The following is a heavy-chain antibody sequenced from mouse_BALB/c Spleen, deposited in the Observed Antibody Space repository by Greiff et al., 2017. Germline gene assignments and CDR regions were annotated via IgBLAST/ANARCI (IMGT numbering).Heavy chain of an antibody. CDR1: GFTFSSYA. D-gene: IGHD3-1*01. Sequence: EVKLVESGGGLVKPGGSLKLSCAASGFTFSSYAMSWVRQSPEKRLEWVAEISSGGSYTYYPDTVTGRFTISRDNAKNTLYLEMSSLRSEDTAMYYCARASSGYAMDYWGQGTSVTVSS. CDR2: ISSGGSYT. J-gene: IGHJ4*01. CDR3: ARASSGYAMDY. V-gene: IGHV5-9-4*01.